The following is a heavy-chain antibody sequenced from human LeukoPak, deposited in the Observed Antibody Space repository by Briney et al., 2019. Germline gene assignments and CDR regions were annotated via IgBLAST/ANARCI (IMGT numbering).Heavy chain of an antibody. Sequence: GGSLRLSCAASGFTFSSYWMSWVRQAPGKGLEWVATVSQDGSQKYYVDSVKGRFTISRDNAKNSLYLQMNSLRAEDTAVYYCAEVGITMIGGVWGKGTTGTISS. J-gene: IGHJ6*04. CDR1: GFTFSSYW. V-gene: IGHV3-7*01. D-gene: IGHD3-10*02. CDR3: AEVGITMIGGV. CDR2: VSQDGSQK.